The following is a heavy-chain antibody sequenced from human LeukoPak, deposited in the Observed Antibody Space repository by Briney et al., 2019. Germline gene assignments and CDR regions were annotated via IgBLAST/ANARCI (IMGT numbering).Heavy chain of an antibody. D-gene: IGHD3-3*01. J-gene: IGHJ3*02. CDR2: ISWNSGSI. V-gene: IGHV3-9*01. Sequence: GGSLRLSCAASGFTFDDYAMHWVRQAPGKGLEWVSGISWNSGSIGYADSVKGRFTISRDNAKNSLYLQMNSLRAEDTALYYCAKDRAYYDSVPRAFDIWGQGTMVTVSS. CDR1: GFTFDDYA. CDR3: AKDRAYYDSVPRAFDI.